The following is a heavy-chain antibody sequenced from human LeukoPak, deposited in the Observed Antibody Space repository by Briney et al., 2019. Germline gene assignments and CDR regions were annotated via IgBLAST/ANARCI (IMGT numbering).Heavy chain of an antibody. D-gene: IGHD6-13*01. CDR2: ISNDGGNK. CDR1: GFTFSMYV. Sequence: PGRSLSLSCAASGFTFSMYVMNWVRQAPGKGLEWVAVISNDGGNKFYADSVKGRFTISRDNSKTTLYLQMNSLRAEDTAVYYCARDNMAAAGNSYYYGLDVWGQGTTVTVSS. J-gene: IGHJ6*02. CDR3: ARDNMAAAGNSYYYGLDV. V-gene: IGHV3-30*03.